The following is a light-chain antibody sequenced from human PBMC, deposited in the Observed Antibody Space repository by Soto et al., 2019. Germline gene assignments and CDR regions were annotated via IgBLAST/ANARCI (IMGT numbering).Light chain of an antibody. J-gene: IGLJ1*01. V-gene: IGLV2-14*01. CDR2: EVT. CDR1: SSDVGAYNF. CDR3: SSYTTSAPYV. Sequence: QSVLTQPASVSGSPGQSITISCTGTSSDVGAYNFVSWYQHHPGRAPKLIIYEVTIRPSGVSNRFSGSKSGNTASLTISGLQAEDEADYYCSSYTTSAPYVFXSGTKVTVL.